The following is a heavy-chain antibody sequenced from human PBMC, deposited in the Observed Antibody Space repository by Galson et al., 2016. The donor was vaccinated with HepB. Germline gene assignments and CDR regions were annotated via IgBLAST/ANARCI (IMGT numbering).Heavy chain of an antibody. CDR2: IKQDGVNK. CDR3: ARGPNYGLRSDYRDY. J-gene: IGHJ4*02. V-gene: IGHV3-7*03. D-gene: IGHD3-10*01. Sequence: SLRLSCAASGFTLSNYWMNWVRQAPGKGLEWVANIKQDGVNKYYVDSVKGRFTISRDIGKNSVYLQMDSLRVEDTAVYYCARGPNYGLRSDYRDYWGTGILVTVSS. CDR1: GFTLSNYW.